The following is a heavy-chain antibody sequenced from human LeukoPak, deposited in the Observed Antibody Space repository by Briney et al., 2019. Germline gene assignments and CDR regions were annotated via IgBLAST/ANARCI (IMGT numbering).Heavy chain of an antibody. D-gene: IGHD3-3*01. Sequence: SETLSLTCIVSGVSTSGGNYYWGWIRRPPGKGPEWIGGISSSGNTYYNPSLKSRITISIDTSRNHFSLKLSSVTAADTAVYYCARLGAGPTYYDFWSGYSSFYFDYWGQGTLVTVSS. CDR2: ISSSGNT. CDR3: ARLGAGPTYYDFWSGYSSFYFDY. V-gene: IGHV4-39*02. J-gene: IGHJ4*02. CDR1: GVSTSGGNYY.